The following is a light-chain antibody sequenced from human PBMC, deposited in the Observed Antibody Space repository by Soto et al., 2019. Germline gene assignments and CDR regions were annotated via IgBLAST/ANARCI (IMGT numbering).Light chain of an antibody. V-gene: IGLV2-8*01. CDR2: EVS. J-gene: IGLJ1*01. CDR3: RSYSGSNNLYV. CDR1: SSDIGVYNY. Sequence: QSALTQPPSASGSPGQSVTISCTGTSSDIGVYNYVSWYQQHPGKAPKLMIYEVSKRPSGVPDRFSGSKSGNTASLTVSGLQAEDEADYYCRSYSGSNNLYVFGTGTMVTVL.